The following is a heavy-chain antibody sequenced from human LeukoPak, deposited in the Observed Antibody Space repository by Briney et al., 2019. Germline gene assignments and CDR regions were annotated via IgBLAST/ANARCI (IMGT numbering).Heavy chain of an antibody. CDR1: GYSISSGYY. V-gene: IGHV4-38-2*02. Sequence: KPSETLSLTCTVSGYSISSGYYWGWIRQPPGKGLEWIGSIYHSGSTYYNPSLKSRVTISVDTSKNQFSLKLSSVTAADTAVYYCARDEGFRGSYVDYWGQGTLVTVSS. CDR2: IYHSGST. J-gene: IGHJ4*02. D-gene: IGHD1-26*01. CDR3: ARDEGFRGSYVDY.